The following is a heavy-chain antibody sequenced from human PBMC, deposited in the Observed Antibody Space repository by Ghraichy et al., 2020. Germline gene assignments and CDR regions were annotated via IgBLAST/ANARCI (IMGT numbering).Heavy chain of an antibody. Sequence: SETLSLTCTVSGFSTSGYYWSWIRQPPGKGLEWIAYNYFSGSTNFNPSHKSRGTISLDTSKSQILLKQTSVTAADTAVYYCLRGRGGSGSYYDIWGQGSLGTVSS. J-gene: IGHJ4*02. CDR1: GFSTSGYY. CDR2: NYFSGST. V-gene: IGHV4-59*01. CDR3: LRGRGGSGSYYDI. D-gene: IGHD3-10*01.